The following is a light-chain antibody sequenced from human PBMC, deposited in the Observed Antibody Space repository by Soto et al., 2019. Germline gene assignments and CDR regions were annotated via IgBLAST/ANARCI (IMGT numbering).Light chain of an antibody. J-gene: IGLJ1*01. CDR3: VSFTTSRSYV. CDR2: DVA. CDR1: SRDIGGNDY. V-gene: IGLV2-14*03. Sequence: QSALTQPASVSDSPGQSITISCTGTSRDIGGNDYVSWYRQYPREAPKLIIYDVANRPSGVSNRFSGSKSGNTASLIISGLQAEDEADYYCVSFTTSRSYVFGTGTKVTVL.